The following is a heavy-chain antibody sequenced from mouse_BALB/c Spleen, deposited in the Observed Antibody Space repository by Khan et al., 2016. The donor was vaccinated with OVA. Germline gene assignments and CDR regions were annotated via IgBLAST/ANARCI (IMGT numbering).Heavy chain of an antibody. J-gene: IGHJ1*01. CDR1: GISITSGNYR. V-gene: IGHV3-5*02. CDR2: IYYSGTV. D-gene: IGHD1-1*01. Sequence: EVQLVESGPGLVKPSQTVSLTCTVTGISITSGNYRWSWIRQFPGNKLEWIGNIYYSGTVTYNPSLTRRTTITRDTSKNQFFLEMNSLTAEDTATYYCGRDYGSLYWYLDVWGAGTTVTVSS. CDR3: GRDYGSLYWYLDV.